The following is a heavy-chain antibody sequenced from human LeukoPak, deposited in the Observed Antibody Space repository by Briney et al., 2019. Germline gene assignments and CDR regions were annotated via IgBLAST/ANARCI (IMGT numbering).Heavy chain of an antibody. D-gene: IGHD1-14*01. CDR1: GGTFSSYA. CDR2: IIPIFGTA. Sequence: SVKVSCKASGGTFSSYAISWVRQAPGQGLEWMGGIIPIFGTANYAQKFQGRVTITADESTSTAYMELSSLRSEDTAVYYCAGDGNLYSPYYYYGMDVWGQGTTVTVSS. CDR3: AGDGNLYSPYYYYGMDV. J-gene: IGHJ6*02. V-gene: IGHV1-69*13.